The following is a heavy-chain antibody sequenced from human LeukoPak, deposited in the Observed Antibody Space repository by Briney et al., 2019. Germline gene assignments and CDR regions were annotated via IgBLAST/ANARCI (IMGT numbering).Heavy chain of an antibody. D-gene: IGHD3-10*01. CDR2: ISSSSSYI. V-gene: IGHV3-21*01. CDR1: GFTFSSYS. Sequence: NPGGSLRLSCAASGFTFSSYSMNWVRQAPGKGLEWVSSISSSSSYIYYADSVKGRFTISRDNAKNSLYLQMNSLRAEDTAMYYCARDPDTYGSGEFDYWGQGTLVTVSS. J-gene: IGHJ4*02. CDR3: ARDPDTYGSGEFDY.